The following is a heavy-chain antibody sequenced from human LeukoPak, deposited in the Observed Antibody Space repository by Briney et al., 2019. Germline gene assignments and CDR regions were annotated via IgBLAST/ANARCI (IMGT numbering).Heavy chain of an antibody. CDR1: GFTVSSKY. Sequence: GGSLRLSCAASGFTVSSKYMSWVRQAPGKGLEWVSAISGSGGSTYYADSVKGRFTISRDSSKNTLYLQMNSLTAEDTAVYYCAGYNCSSTTCYTGGFDYWGQGTLVTVSS. CDR2: ISGSGGST. V-gene: IGHV3-23*01. D-gene: IGHD2-2*02. J-gene: IGHJ4*02. CDR3: AGYNCSSTTCYTGGFDY.